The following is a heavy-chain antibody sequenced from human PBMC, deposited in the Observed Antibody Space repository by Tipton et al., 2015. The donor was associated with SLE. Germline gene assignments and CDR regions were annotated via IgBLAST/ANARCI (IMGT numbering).Heavy chain of an antibody. Sequence: GSLRLSCAASGFIFSSYAMSWVRQAPGKGLEWVSSITGSGGGTNYADSVKGRFTISRDNFRNTLYFQMNSLRVEDMAIYYCASGGYGDYSDYWGQGTLVTASS. V-gene: IGHV3-23*01. D-gene: IGHD1-26*01. J-gene: IGHJ4*02. CDR3: ASGGYGDYSDY. CDR1: GFIFSSYA. CDR2: ITGSGGGT.